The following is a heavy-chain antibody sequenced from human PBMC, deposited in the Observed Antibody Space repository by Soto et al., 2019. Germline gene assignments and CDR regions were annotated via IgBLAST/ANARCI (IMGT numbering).Heavy chain of an antibody. CDR1: GFTFSSYS. J-gene: IGHJ4*02. Sequence: EVQLVEFGGNLVQPGGSLRLSCAASGFTFSSYSMNWVRQAPGKGLEWVSYISYGSGTIYYADSAKGRFTISRDNAKNSLYLQMNSQRAEDTAVYYCARARGYCTSTSCYYFDYWGQGTLVTVSS. CDR2: ISYGSGTI. CDR3: ARARGYCTSTSCYYFDY. V-gene: IGHV3-48*01. D-gene: IGHD2-2*01.